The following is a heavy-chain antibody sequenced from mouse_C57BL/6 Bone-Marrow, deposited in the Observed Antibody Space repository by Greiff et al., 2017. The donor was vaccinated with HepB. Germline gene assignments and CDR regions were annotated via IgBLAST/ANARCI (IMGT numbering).Heavy chain of an antibody. D-gene: IGHD2-4*01. CDR1: GYTFTSYG. Sequence: VQVVESGAELARPGASVKLSCKASGYTFTSYGISWVKQRTGQGLEWIGEIYPRSGNTYYNEKFKGKATLTADKSSSTAYMELRSLTSEDSAVYFCARRGLRSSYWYFDVWGTGTTVTVSS. V-gene: IGHV1-81*01. CDR3: ARRGLRSSYWYFDV. CDR2: IYPRSGNT. J-gene: IGHJ1*03.